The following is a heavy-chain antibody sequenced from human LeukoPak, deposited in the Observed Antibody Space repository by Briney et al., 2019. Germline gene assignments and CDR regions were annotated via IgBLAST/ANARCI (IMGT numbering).Heavy chain of an antibody. J-gene: IGHJ4*02. Sequence: SQTLSLTCAVSGGSISSGGYSWSWIRQPPGKGLEWIGYIYHSGSTYYNPSLKSRVTISVDTSKNQFSLKLSSVTAADTAVYYCARGVSGRGAQIDYWGQGTLVTVSS. CDR3: ARGVSGRGAQIDY. D-gene: IGHD1-26*01. V-gene: IGHV4-30-2*05. CDR2: IYHSGST. CDR1: GGSISSGGYS.